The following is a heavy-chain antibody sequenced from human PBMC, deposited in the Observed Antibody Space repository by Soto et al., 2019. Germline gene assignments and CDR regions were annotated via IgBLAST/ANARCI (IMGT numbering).Heavy chain of an antibody. CDR1: GDSISRNSAA. CDR3: ARGVHYYYGMDV. Sequence: SQTLSLTCAISGDSISRNSAAWNWIRQSPSRGLEWLGRTYYTSKWFHNYAVSMQSRITINADPSKNQFSLQLNSVTPEDTAIYYCARGVHYYYGMDVWGQGTTVTV. J-gene: IGHJ6*02. CDR2: TYYTSKWFH. V-gene: IGHV6-1*01.